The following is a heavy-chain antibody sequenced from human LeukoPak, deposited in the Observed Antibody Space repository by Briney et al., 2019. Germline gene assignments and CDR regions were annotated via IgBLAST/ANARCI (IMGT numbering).Heavy chain of an antibody. V-gene: IGHV3-21*01. J-gene: IGHJ4*02. CDR1: GFTLSSYS. CDR3: ARAGSGYTSPSDY. D-gene: IGHD6-13*01. Sequence: GGSLRLSCAVSGFTLSSYSMKWVRQAPGKGLEWVSSISSSSLYIYYGDSVKGRFTISRDNAKHSVYLQMNRLRAEDTAVYYCARAGSGYTSPSDYWGQGTLVTVSP. CDR2: ISSSSLYI.